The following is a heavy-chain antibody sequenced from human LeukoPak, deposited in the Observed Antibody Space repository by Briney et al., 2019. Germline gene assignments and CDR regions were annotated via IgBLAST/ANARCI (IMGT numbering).Heavy chain of an antibody. D-gene: IGHD1-26*01. V-gene: IGHV3-21*01. CDR3: ARAPLVGASEIDY. Sequence: GGSLRLSCAASGLTFSSYSMNWVRQAPGKGLEWVSSISSSSSYIYYADSVKGRFTISRDNAENSLYLQMNSLRAEDMAVYYCARAPLVGASEIDYWGQGALVTVSS. J-gene: IGHJ4*02. CDR2: ISSSSSYI. CDR1: GLTFSSYS.